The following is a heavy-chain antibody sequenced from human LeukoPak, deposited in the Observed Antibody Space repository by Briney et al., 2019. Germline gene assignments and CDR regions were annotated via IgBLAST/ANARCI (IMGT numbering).Heavy chain of an antibody. J-gene: IGHJ6*02. Sequence: GASVKVSCKASGYTFTSYSIFWVRQAHGQGLEWMGWINPNSGGTNYAQKFQGRVTMTRDTSISTAYMELSRLRSDDTAVYYCARGVTATYGMDVWGQGTTVTVSS. CDR1: GYTFTSYS. CDR3: ARGVTATYGMDV. CDR2: INPNSGGT. D-gene: IGHD5-18*01. V-gene: IGHV1-2*02.